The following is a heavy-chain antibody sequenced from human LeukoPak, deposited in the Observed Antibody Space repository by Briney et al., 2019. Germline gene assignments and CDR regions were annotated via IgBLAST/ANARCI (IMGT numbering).Heavy chain of an antibody. Sequence: GGSLRLSCVASGFTFSNFAMTWVRQAPGKGLEWVSGFSGTGGSTYYADSVKGRFTISRDNSKNTLYLQMNSLRAEDTAVYYCARDIGSSSWYSFDYWGQGTLVSVPS. D-gene: IGHD6-13*01. CDR1: GFTFSNFA. J-gene: IGHJ4*02. CDR3: ARDIGSSSWYSFDY. CDR2: FSGTGGST. V-gene: IGHV3-23*01.